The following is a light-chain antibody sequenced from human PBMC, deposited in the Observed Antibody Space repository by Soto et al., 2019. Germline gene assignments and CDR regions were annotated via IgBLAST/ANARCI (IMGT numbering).Light chain of an antibody. V-gene: IGKV3-11*01. CDR3: QQRSDWAGLT. J-gene: IGKJ4*01. Sequence: EIVLTQSPATLSLSPGERASLSCRASQSVRSYLAWYQQKPGQAPRLLIYDASNRATGIPARFSGSGSWTDFTLTISSLEPEDFAVYYCQQRSDWAGLTFGGGTKVEIK. CDR1: QSVRSY. CDR2: DAS.